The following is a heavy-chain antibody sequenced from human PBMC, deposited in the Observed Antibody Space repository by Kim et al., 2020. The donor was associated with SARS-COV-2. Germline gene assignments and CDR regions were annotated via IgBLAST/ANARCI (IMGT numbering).Heavy chain of an antibody. Sequence: ASVKVSCKASGYTFTSYYMHWVRQAPGQGLEWMGIINPSGGSTSYAQKFQGRVTMTRDTSTSTVYMELSSLRSEDTAVYYCARAYCSSTSCYGPDAFDIWGQGTMVTVSS. CDR2: INPSGGST. CDR1: GYTFTSYY. CDR3: ARAYCSSTSCYGPDAFDI. J-gene: IGHJ3*02. D-gene: IGHD2-2*01. V-gene: IGHV1-46*01.